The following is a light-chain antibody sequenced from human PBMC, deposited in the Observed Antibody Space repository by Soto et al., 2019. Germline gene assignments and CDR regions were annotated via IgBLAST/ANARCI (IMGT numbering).Light chain of an antibody. Sequence: DIQLTQSPSFLSPSIGESGTIRCRASQVISTSLAWYQVKPGKAPKLLIYAASTLESGVPSRFSATVSGTEFSLTITSLQPEDFATYYCQQLFDSPITFGQGTKVDIK. J-gene: IGKJ1*01. V-gene: IGKV1-9*01. CDR2: AAS. CDR3: QQLFDSPIT. CDR1: QVISTS.